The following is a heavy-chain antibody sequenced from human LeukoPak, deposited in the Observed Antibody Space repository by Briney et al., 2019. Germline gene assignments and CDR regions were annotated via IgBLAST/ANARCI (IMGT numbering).Heavy chain of an antibody. CDR1: GFTFSSYS. J-gene: IGHJ4*02. Sequence: PGGSLRLSCAASGFTFSSYSMNWVRQAPGKGLEWVSSISSSSSYIYYADSVKGRFTISRDNAENSLYLQMNSLRAEDTAVYYCARHLSGYSYGVDYWGQGTLVTVSS. CDR2: ISSSSSYI. V-gene: IGHV3-21*01. CDR3: ARHLSGYSYGVDY. D-gene: IGHD5-18*01.